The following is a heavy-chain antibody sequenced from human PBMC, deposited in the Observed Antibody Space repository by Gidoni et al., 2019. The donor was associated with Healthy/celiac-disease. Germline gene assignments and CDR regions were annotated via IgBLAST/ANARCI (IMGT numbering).Heavy chain of an antibody. CDR1: GFTFSSYA. J-gene: IGHJ4*02. CDR2: ISYDGSNK. CDR3: ASGYDLGFDY. Sequence: VQLVESGGGVVQPGRSLRLSCAASGFTFSSYAMHWVRQAPGKGLEWVAVISYDGSNKYYADSVKGRFTISRDNSKNTLYLQMNSLRAEDTAVYYCASGYDLGFDYWGQGTLVTVSS. V-gene: IGHV3-30-3*01. D-gene: IGHD5-12*01.